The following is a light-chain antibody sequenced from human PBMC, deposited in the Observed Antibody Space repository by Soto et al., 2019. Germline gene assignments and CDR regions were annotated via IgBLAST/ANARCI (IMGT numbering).Light chain of an antibody. J-gene: IGLJ1*01. V-gene: IGLV4-69*01. CDR1: XGHNNYA. Sequence: QLVLTQSPSASASLGXXVKLTCTXXXGHNNYAIAWHQQQPEKGPRYLMRLNSDGSHNKGDGIPDRFSGSSSGAERYLIISSLHSEDEADYYCQTWDAGILVFGTGTKVTVL. CDR3: QTWDAGILV. CDR2: LNSDGSH.